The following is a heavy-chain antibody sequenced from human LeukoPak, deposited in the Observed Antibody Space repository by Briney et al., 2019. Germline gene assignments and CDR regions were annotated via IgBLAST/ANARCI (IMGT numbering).Heavy chain of an antibody. CDR3: AKVYSSGWSYYFDY. CDR1: GFIFSNYG. Sequence: GGSLRLSRAASGFIFSNYGMSWVRQAPGKGLEWVSAISGSGGTTYYADSVKGRFTISRDNSKNTLYLQMNSLRAEDTAIYYCAKVYSSGWSYYFDYWGQGTLVTVSS. D-gene: IGHD6-19*01. J-gene: IGHJ4*02. V-gene: IGHV3-23*01. CDR2: ISGSGGTT.